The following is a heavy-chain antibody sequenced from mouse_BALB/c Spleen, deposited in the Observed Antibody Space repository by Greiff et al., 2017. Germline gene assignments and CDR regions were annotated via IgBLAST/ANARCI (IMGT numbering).Heavy chain of an antibody. CDR1: GFNIKDTY. D-gene: IGHD2-4*01. CDR3: ATMITPYYFDY. Sequence: VQLQQSGAELVKPGASVKLSCTASGFNIKDTYMHWVKQRPEQGLEWIGRIDPANGNTKYDPKFQGKATITADTSSNTAYLQLSSLTSEDTAVSYCATMITPYYFDYWGQGTTLTVSS. J-gene: IGHJ2*01. CDR2: IDPANGNT. V-gene: IGHV14-3*02.